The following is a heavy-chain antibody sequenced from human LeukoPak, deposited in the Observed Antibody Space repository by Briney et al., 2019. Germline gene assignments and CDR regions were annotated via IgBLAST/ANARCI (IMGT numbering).Heavy chain of an antibody. Sequence: PSETLSLTCAVYGGSFSGYYWSWIRQPPRKGLEWVANIKQDGSEKYYVDSVKGRFTISRDNAKNSLYLQMTRLRAEDTAVYYSARLIVGAMDWVYYGMDVWGQGTTVTVSS. CDR1: GGSFSGYY. J-gene: IGHJ6*02. D-gene: IGHD1-26*01. CDR3: ARLIVGAMDWVYYGMDV. CDR2: IKQDGSEK. V-gene: IGHV3-7*01.